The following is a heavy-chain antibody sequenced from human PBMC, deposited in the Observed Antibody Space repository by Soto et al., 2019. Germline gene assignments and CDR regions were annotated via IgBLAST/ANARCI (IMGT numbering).Heavy chain of an antibody. CDR2: IWYDGSNK. Sequence: PXGSLRLSCAASGFTFSSYGMHGVRQAPGKGLEWVAVIWYDGSNKYYADSVKGRFTISRDNAKNSLYPQMNSLRAEDTAVYYCARELWSSGFFDYWGQGTLVTVSS. V-gene: IGHV3-33*01. CDR1: GFTFSSYG. J-gene: IGHJ4*02. D-gene: IGHD6-19*01. CDR3: ARELWSSGFFDY.